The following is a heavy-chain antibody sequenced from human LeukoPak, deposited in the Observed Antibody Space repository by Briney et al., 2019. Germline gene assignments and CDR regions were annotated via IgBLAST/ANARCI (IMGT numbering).Heavy chain of an antibody. J-gene: IGHJ4*02. CDR2: IYYSGST. Sequence: PSETLSLTCTVSGDSISSSSYYWGWFRQPPGKGLEWIGSIYYSGSTYYYPSLKSRVTISVDTSKHQFSPKLSSVTAADTAVYYCARDGSRPYCGQGTLVTASS. CDR1: GDSISSSSYY. CDR3: ARDGSRPY. V-gene: IGHV4-39*07.